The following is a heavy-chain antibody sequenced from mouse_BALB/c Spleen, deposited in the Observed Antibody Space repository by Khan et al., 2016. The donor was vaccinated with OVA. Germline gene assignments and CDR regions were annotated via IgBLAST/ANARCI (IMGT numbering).Heavy chain of an antibody. D-gene: IGHD1-1*01. J-gene: IGHJ2*01. CDR2: INPHVGET. CDR3: ARVYRSDFDY. Sequence: VQLQQSGPELVKPGASVKISCKASGYSFTGYFMNWVMQSHGKSLEWIGRINPHVGETLFNPKFKGKATLTVDESSSTAHMELRSLASEDSAVYYCARVYRSDFDYWCQGTTLTVSS. CDR1: GYSFTGYF. V-gene: IGHV1-20*02.